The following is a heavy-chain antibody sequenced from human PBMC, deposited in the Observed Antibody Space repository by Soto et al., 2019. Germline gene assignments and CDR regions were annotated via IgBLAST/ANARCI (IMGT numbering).Heavy chain of an antibody. CDR1: GLTVSAAH. D-gene: IGHD2-2*01. V-gene: IGHV3-15*05. J-gene: IGHJ4*02. CDR2: IKSKSDGGTI. Sequence: EVQLVESGGGLVKPGGSHRLSCTVSGLTVSAAHMSWVRQAPGKGLEWVGRIKSKSDGGTIHYGAPVKGRFIISRDDSENTLYLQMNNLEVEDSGVYYCAGYCTSASCYFSGSSPPGWTDHWGQGTLVTVSS. CDR3: AGYCTSASCYFSGSSPPGWTDH.